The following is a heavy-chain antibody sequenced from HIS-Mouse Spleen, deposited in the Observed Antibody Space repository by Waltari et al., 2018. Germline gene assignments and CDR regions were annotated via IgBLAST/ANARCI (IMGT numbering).Heavy chain of an antibody. CDR2: IYYSGST. Sequence: QLQLQESGPGLGKPSATLSRTCPVSGGSISRSSYYWGWIRPPPGKGLEWIGSIYYSGSTYYNPSLKSRVTISVDTSKNQFSLKLSSVTAADTAVYYCAREIPYSSSWYDWYFDLWGRGTLVTVSS. D-gene: IGHD6-13*01. V-gene: IGHV4-39*07. CDR1: GGSISRSSYY. CDR3: AREIPYSSSWYDWYFDL. J-gene: IGHJ2*01.